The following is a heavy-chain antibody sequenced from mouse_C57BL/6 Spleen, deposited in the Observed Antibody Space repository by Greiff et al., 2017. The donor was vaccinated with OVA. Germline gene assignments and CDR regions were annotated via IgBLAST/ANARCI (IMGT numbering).Heavy chain of an antibody. CDR2: IDPSDSEP. V-gene: IGHV1-52*01. CDR3: ARDEASGSSLYYAMDY. J-gene: IGHJ4*01. Sequence: QVQLQQPGAELVRPGSSVKLSCKASGYTFTSYWMHWVKQRPIQGLEWIGNIDPSDSEPHYNQKFKDKATLTVDKSSSTAYMQLSSLTSEDSAVYYCARDEASGSSLYYAMDYWGQGTSVTVSS. D-gene: IGHD1-1*01. CDR1: GYTFTSYW.